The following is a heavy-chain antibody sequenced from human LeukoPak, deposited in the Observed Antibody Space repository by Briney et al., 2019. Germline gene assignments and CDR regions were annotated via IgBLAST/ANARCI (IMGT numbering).Heavy chain of an antibody. CDR2: IYYSGST. V-gene: IGHV4-59*01. D-gene: IGHD1-26*01. CDR1: GGSISSYY. J-gene: IGHJ4*02. CDR3: ARSPGSYYDDY. Sequence: PSETLSLTCTVSGGSISSYYWSWIRQPPGQGLEWIGYIYYSGSTNYNPSLKSRVTISVDTSKTQFSLTLSSVPAAETAVYYCARSPGSYYDDYWGQGTLVTVSS.